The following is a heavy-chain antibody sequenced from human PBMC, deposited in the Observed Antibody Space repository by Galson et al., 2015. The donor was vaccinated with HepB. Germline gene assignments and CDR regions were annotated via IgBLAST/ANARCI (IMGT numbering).Heavy chain of an antibody. V-gene: IGHV4-31*03. CDR3: ARVHGEWLRFFNFDC. CDR2: IYYSGRT. J-gene: IGHJ4*02. D-gene: IGHD5-12*01. CDR1: GGSISSGASY. Sequence: TLSLTCTVSGGSISSGASYWSWIRQHPEKGLEWIGNIYYSGRTYYNPALKSRITISIETSKNQFSLNLSSVTAADTAVYYCARVHGEWLRFFNFDCWGQGTLVTVSS.